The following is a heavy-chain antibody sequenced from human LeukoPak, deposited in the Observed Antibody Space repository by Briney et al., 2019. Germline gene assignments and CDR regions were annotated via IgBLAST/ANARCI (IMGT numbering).Heavy chain of an antibody. D-gene: IGHD4-17*01. Sequence: GASVKVSCKASGYTFSAYYIHWIRQAPGQGLEWMGWINPYSDGTNCAQKFQGRVTMTGDGSISTVYMELSGLKSDDTAVYYCARDPPTVSTGWYFDLWGRGTLVTVSS. J-gene: IGHJ2*01. CDR1: GYTFSAYY. V-gene: IGHV1-2*02. CDR2: INPYSDGT. CDR3: ARDPPTVSTGWYFDL.